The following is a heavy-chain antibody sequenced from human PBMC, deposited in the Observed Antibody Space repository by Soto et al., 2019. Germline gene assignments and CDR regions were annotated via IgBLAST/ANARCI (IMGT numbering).Heavy chain of an antibody. CDR3: ARGGYYDSSGYYPLLSFDY. V-gene: IGHV4-59*01. Sequence: SETMSLTCTVSGGSISSYYWSWIRQPPGKGLEWIGYIYYSGSTNYNPSLKSRVTISVDTSKNQFSLKLSSVTAADTAVYYCARGGYYDSSGYYPLLSFDYWGQGTLVTSP. D-gene: IGHD3-22*01. J-gene: IGHJ4*02. CDR1: GGSISSYY. CDR2: IYYSGST.